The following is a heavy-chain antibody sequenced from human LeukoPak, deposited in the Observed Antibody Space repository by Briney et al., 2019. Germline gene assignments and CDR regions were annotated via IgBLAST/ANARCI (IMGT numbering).Heavy chain of an antibody. CDR1: GGSISSYY. CDR2: IYYSGST. D-gene: IGHD4-23*01. J-gene: IGHJ3*02. V-gene: IGHV4-59*08. Sequence: SETLSLTCTVSGGSISSYYWNWIRQPPGKGLEWIGYIYYSGSTNYNPSLKSRVTISVDTSKNQFSLKLSSVTAADTAVYYCASGDGGNSQLTFDIWGQGTMVTVSS. CDR3: ASGDGGNSQLTFDI.